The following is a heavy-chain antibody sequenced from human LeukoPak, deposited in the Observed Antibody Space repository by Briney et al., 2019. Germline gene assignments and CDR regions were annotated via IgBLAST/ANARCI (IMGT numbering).Heavy chain of an antibody. Sequence: SETLSLTCTVSGGSISSSSYYWGWIRQPPGKGLEWIGSIYYSGSTYYNPSLKSRVTISVDTSKNQFSLKLSSVTAADTAVYYCARFRGSGSLDQYYYYYYMDVWGKGTTVTISS. J-gene: IGHJ6*03. CDR2: IYYSGST. D-gene: IGHD3-10*01. CDR3: ARFRGSGSLDQYYYYYYMDV. V-gene: IGHV4-39*07. CDR1: GGSISSSSYY.